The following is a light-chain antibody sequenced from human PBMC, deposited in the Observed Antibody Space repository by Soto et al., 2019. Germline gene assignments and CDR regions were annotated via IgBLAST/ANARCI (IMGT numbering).Light chain of an antibody. CDR3: SSYAVSTLVV. J-gene: IGLJ2*01. CDR1: SSDVGGYNY. Sequence: QSALTQPPSASGSPGQSVPISCTGTSSDVGGYNYVSWYQQHPGKAPKLMIYEVSKRPSGVPDRFSGSKSGNTASLTVSGLQAEDEADYYCSSYAVSTLVVFGGGTKVTVL. V-gene: IGLV2-8*01. CDR2: EVS.